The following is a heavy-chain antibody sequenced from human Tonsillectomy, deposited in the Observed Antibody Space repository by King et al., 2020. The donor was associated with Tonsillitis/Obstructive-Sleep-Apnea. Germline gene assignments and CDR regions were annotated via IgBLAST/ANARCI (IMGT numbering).Heavy chain of an antibody. CDR3: AKEILKDYIWGSLDYFDY. J-gene: IGHJ4*02. CDR2: ISGSGAST. Sequence: VQLVESGGGLVQPGGSLILSCAALGFTFSSYAMSWVRQAPGKGLEWCSSISGSGASTYHAASVEGRFTISREHSQNTLYLQMNSLRAEDTAEYYCAKEILKDYIWGSLDYFDYWGQGTLVTVSS. CDR1: GFTFSSYA. D-gene: IGHD3-16*01. V-gene: IGHV3-23*04.